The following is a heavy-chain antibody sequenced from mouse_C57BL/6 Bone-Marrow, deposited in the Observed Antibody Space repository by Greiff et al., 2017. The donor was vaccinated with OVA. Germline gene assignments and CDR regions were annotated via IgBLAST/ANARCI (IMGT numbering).Heavy chain of an antibody. CDR3: ARSERLRDYFDY. CDR1: GYTFTDYY. D-gene: IGHD2-2*01. J-gene: IGHJ2*01. CDR2: ISPGSGNI. Sequence: QVQLQQSGAELVRPGASVTLSCKASGYTFTDYYISWVKQRPGPGLEWIARISPGSGNIYYNEKFKGKATLTAEQSSSPAYMQLSSLTSDDSAVYCCARSERLRDYFDYWGQGTTLTVSS. V-gene: IGHV1-76*01.